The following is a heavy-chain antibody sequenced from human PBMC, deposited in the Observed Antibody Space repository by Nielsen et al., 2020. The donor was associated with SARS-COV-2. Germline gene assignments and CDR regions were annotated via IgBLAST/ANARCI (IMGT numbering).Heavy chain of an antibody. Sequence: GESLKISYAASGFTFSSYWMTWVRQAPGKGLQWVANIKQDGSEKYYVDSVKGRFTISRDNAKNSLYLQMNSLRAEDTAVYYCVRGARGFDYWGQGTLVTVSS. J-gene: IGHJ4*02. CDR3: VRGARGFDY. D-gene: IGHD3-10*01. CDR2: IKQDGSEK. CDR1: GFTFSSYW. V-gene: IGHV3-7*03.